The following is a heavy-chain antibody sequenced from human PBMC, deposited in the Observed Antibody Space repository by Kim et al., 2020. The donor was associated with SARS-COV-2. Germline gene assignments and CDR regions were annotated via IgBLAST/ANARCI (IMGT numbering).Heavy chain of an antibody. V-gene: IGHV4-39*01. CDR1: GVSISSSSYY. Sequence: SETLSLTCTVSGVSISSSSYYWGWIRQPPGKGLEWIGSIYYSGSTYYNPSLKSRVTISVDTSKNQFSLKLSSVTAADTAVYYCASQHYYGSGQFDYWGQGTLVTVSS. CDR3: ASQHYYGSGQFDY. CDR2: IYYSGST. J-gene: IGHJ4*02. D-gene: IGHD3-10*01.